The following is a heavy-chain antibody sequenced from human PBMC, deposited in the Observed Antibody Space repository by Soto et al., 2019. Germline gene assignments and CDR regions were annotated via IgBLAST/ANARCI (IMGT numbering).Heavy chain of an antibody. J-gene: IGHJ4*02. D-gene: IGHD3-3*01. CDR2: IFYSDNT. CDR1: GGSISTYY. CDR3: ARGGETYYDFWSGFSPIDY. V-gene: IGHV4-59*01. Sequence: QVQLQESGPGLVKPSETLSLTCTVSGGSISTYYWSWIRQSPGKGLEWIGYIFYSDNTNYNPSLRRQVTISVDPSESQFSLKLTSVTAADTAVYYCARGGETYYDFWSGFSPIDYWGQGALVTVSS.